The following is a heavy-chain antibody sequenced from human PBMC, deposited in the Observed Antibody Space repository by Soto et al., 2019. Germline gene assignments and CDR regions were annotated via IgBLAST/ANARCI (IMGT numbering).Heavy chain of an antibody. V-gene: IGHV3-30*03. Sequence: PWGSLRLSCAASGFTFSSYGMHWVRQAPGKGLEWVAVISYDGSNKYYADSVKGRFTISRDNSKNTLYLQMNSLRAEDTAVYYCARTQYYYDSSGYSAFDIWGQGTMVTVS. J-gene: IGHJ3*02. CDR3: ARTQYYYDSSGYSAFDI. CDR1: GFTFSSYG. CDR2: ISYDGSNK. D-gene: IGHD3-22*01.